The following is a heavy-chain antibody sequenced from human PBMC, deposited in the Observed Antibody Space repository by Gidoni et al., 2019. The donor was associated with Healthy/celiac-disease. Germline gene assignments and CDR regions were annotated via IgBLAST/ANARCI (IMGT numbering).Heavy chain of an antibody. J-gene: IGHJ4*02. CDR1: GFTVSSNY. Sequence: ESGGGLVQPGGSLRLSCAASGFTVSSNYMSWVRQAPGKGLEWVSVIYSGGSTYYADSVKGRFTISRDNSKNTLYLQMNSLRAEDTAVYYCARDRRGYYYDSSGLDYWGQGTLVTVSS. CDR2: IYSGGST. CDR3: ARDRRGYYYDSSGLDY. V-gene: IGHV3-66*01. D-gene: IGHD3-22*01.